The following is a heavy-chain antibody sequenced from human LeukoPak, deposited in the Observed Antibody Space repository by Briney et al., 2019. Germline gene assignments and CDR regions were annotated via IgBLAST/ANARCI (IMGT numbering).Heavy chain of an antibody. D-gene: IGHD3-10*01. CDR3: AKDPRKGSGSSNWFDP. CDR1: GFTFSSYA. CDR2: ISGSGAST. J-gene: IGHJ5*02. Sequence: GGSLRLSCAASGFTFSSYAMSWVRQAPGQGLEWVSAISGSGASTYYADSVKGRFTISRDNSKNTLYLQMSNLRAEDTAVYYCAKDPRKGSGSSNWFDPWGQGTLVTVSS. V-gene: IGHV3-23*01.